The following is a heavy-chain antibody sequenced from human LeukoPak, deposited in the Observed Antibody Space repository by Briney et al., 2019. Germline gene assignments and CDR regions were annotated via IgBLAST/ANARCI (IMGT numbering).Heavy chain of an antibody. D-gene: IGHD3-22*01. J-gene: IGHJ1*01. V-gene: IGHV3-7*04. CDR3: ARGEYYYDGGY. CDR2: IKRDGSEK. Sequence: PGGSLRLSCAASGLTFSSSWMSWVRQAPGKGLEWVANIKRDGSEKYYVDSVKGRFTISRDNAKNSLYLQMNSLRVEDTAVYYCARGEYYYDGGYWGQGTLVTVTS. CDR1: GLTFSSSW.